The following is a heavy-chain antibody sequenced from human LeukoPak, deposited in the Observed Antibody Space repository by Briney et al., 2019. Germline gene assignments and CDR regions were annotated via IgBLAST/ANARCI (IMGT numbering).Heavy chain of an antibody. V-gene: IGHV4-31*03. D-gene: IGHD3-3*01. J-gene: IGHJ3*02. CDR3: ARDRYDFWSGYYTGADAFDI. CDR1: GGSISSGGYY. CDR2: IYYSGST. Sequence: SETLSLTCTVSGGSISSGGYYWSWIRQYPGKGLEWIGYIYYSGSTYYNPSLKSRVTISVDTSKNQFSLKLSSVTAADTAVYYCARDRYDFWSGYYTGADAFDIWGQGTMVTVSS.